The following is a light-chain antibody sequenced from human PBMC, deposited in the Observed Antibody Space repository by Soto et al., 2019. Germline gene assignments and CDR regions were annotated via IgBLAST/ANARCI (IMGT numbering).Light chain of an antibody. J-gene: IGKJ3*01. CDR3: QQTYSTPLT. CDR2: AAS. V-gene: IGKV1-39*01. CDR1: QSISDY. Sequence: DIQMTQSPSSLSASVGDRVTITCRASQSISDYLNWYQHKAGKAPKLLIYAASSLHSGVPSRFSDSRSGTNLTLTNNGMQPEDFATYYCQQTYSTPLTFGPGTKVDIK.